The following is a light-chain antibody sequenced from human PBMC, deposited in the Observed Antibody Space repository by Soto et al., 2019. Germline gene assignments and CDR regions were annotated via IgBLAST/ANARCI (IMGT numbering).Light chain of an antibody. CDR1: QTISTY. V-gene: IGKV1-39*01. CDR2: YTS. Sequence: DIQMTQSPSSLSASVGDRVTITCRASQTISTYLNWYQQKPGKAPNLLIYYTSTLQTGVPSRFSGSGSGTDFTLTISSPQPEDFATYYCQQSYKNPRTFGQGTKVDIK. CDR3: QQSYKNPRT. J-gene: IGKJ1*01.